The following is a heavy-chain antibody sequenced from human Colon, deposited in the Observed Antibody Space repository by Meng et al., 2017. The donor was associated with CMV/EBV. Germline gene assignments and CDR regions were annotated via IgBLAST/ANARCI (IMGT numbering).Heavy chain of an antibody. V-gene: IGHV3-48*04. Sequence: GGSLRLSCAASGFDFSDFSMNWVRQAPGKGLEWVAYISNGGNTRYYADSVKGRFTVSRDNAKNSVYLQMNSLRAEDTGLYYCARDRSYYGGTDFFDFWGQGTLVTVSS. CDR2: ISNGGNTR. CDR3: ARDRSYYGGTDFFDF. D-gene: IGHD4-23*01. J-gene: IGHJ4*02. CDR1: GFDFSDFS.